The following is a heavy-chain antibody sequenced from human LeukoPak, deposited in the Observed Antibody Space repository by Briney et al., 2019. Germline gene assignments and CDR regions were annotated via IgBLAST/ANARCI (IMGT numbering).Heavy chain of an antibody. D-gene: IGHD3-10*01. CDR3: ARAGSTGLWFGELLSRGSYGMAV. J-gene: IGHJ6*02. CDR1: GGTFSSYA. Sequence: ASVKVSCKASGGTFSSYAISWVRQAPGQGLEWMGGIIPIFGTANYAQKFQGRVTITADESTSTAYMELSSLRSEDTAVYYCARAGSTGLWFGELLSRGSYGMAVWGQGTTVTVSS. CDR2: IIPIFGTA. V-gene: IGHV1-69*13.